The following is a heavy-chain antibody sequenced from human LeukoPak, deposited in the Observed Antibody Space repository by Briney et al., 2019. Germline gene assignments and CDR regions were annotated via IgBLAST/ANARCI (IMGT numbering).Heavy chain of an antibody. D-gene: IGHD4-17*01. CDR1: SYTFTSYG. Sequence: GASVKVSCKASSYTFTSYGISWVRQAPGQGLEWMGWISAYNGNTNYAQKLQGRVTMTTDTSTSTAYMELRSLRSDDTAVYYCARAMTTVTKNWFDPWGQGTLVTVSS. V-gene: IGHV1-18*01. J-gene: IGHJ5*02. CDR2: ISAYNGNT. CDR3: ARAMTTVTKNWFDP.